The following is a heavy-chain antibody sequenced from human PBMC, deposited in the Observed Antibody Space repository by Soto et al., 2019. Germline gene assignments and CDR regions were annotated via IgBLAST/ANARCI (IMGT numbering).Heavy chain of an antibody. D-gene: IGHD2-2*01. CDR1: GFTFSSYD. J-gene: IGHJ4*02. V-gene: IGHV3-30-3*01. CDR2: ISYDGSNK. CDR3: ASDIVVVPAAKGGGSWYEDY. Sequence: GGSLRLSCAASGFTFSSYDMHWVRQAPGKGLEWVAVISYDGSNKYYADSVKGRFTISRDNSKNTLYLQMNSLRAEDTAVYYCASDIVVVPAAKGGGSWYEDYWGQGT.